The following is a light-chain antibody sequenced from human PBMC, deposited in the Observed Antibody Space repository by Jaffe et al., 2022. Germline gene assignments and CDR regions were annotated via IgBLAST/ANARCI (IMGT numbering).Light chain of an antibody. CDR3: CSYAAGSSLV. Sequence: QSALTQPASVSGSPGQSITISCTGTSSDVGSYNLVSWYQHHPGKAPKLMIYEGSKRPSGVSNRFSGSKSGNTASLTISGLQAEDEADYYCCSYAAGSSLVFGGGTKLTVL. V-gene: IGLV2-23*01. CDR2: EGS. J-gene: IGLJ2*01. CDR1: SSDVGSYNL.